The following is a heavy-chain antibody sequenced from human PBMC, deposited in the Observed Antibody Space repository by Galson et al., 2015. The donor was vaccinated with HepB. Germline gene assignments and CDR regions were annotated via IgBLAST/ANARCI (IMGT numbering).Heavy chain of an antibody. CDR3: AKLYTGSGDYDDY. J-gene: IGHJ4*02. CDR1: GFTFSRSG. CDR2: ISYDGRNK. V-gene: IGHV3-30*18. Sequence: SLRLSCAASGFTFSRSGMHWVRQAPGKGLEWVALISYDGRNKYYADSVNGRFTISRGNSRNTVFLEMNSLRAEDTALYYCAKLYTGSGDYDDYWGQGTMVTVSS. D-gene: IGHD3-3*01.